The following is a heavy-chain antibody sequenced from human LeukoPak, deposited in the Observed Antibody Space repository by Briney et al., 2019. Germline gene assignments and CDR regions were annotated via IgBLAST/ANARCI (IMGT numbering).Heavy chain of an antibody. V-gene: IGHV3-9*01. J-gene: IGHJ6*02. CDR2: ISWNSGSI. Sequence: GGSLRLSCAASGFTFDDYAMHWVRQAPGKGLEWVSGISWNSGSIGYADSVKGRFTISRDNAKNSLYLQMNSLRAEDTAVYYCASVRTAAAAPYYYYGMDVWGQGTTVTVSS. D-gene: IGHD6-13*01. CDR1: GFTFDDYA. CDR3: ASVRTAAAAPYYYYGMDV.